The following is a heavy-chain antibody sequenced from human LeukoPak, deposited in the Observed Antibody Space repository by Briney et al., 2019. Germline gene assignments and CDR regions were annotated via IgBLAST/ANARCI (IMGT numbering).Heavy chain of an antibody. V-gene: IGHV3-53*01. Sequence: GGSLRLSCAASGFTFSGSAMSWVRQAPGKGLEWVSVIYSGGSTYYADSVKGRFTISRDNSKNMLYLQMNSLRAEDTAVYYRARGRGYSGYVPFDYWGQGTLVTVSS. CDR1: GFTFSGSA. D-gene: IGHD5-12*01. CDR2: IYSGGST. J-gene: IGHJ4*02. CDR3: ARGRGYSGYVPFDY.